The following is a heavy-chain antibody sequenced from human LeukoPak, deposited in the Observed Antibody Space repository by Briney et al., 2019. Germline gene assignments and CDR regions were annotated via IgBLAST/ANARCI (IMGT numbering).Heavy chain of an antibody. CDR1: GFTFSNYW. V-gene: IGHV3-7*03. CDR3: ARVAVAVDY. CDR2: IKEDGSQK. J-gene: IGHJ4*02. Sequence: GGSLRLSCAASGFTFSNYWINWVRQAPGKGLEWVANIKEDGSQKYYVESVKGRFTVSRDNAKNSVYLQMNSLRAEDTAVYYCARVAVAVDYWGQGTLVTVSS. D-gene: IGHD6-19*01.